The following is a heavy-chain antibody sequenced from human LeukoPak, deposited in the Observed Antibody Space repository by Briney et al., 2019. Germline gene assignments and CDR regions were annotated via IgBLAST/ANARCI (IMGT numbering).Heavy chain of an antibody. J-gene: IGHJ4*02. CDR2: ISASGRDT. D-gene: IGHD3-16*02. CDR3: AKDRPDYLYSNPFYDY. V-gene: IGHV3-23*01. CDR1: GFTFSSYE. Sequence: GGSLRLSCAASGFTFSSYEMNWVRQAPGKGLEWVSTISASGRDTYYADSVKGRFSISRDNSKRTLSLQMNSLRVEDTAVYYCAKDRPDYLYSNPFYDYWGQGTQVTVSS.